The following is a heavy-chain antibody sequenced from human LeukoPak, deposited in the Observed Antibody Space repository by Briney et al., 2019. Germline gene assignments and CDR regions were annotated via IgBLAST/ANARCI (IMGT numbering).Heavy chain of an antibody. CDR2: IYYSGYT. J-gene: IGHJ4*02. CDR1: GGSISNYY. D-gene: IGHD6-13*01. CDR3: ARRYSSTWPYFDY. Sequence: PSGTLSLTCTVSGGSISNYYWGWIRQPPGKGLEWIGSIYYSGYTYYNPSLKSRVTISVDTSKNQFSLKLSSVTATDTAVYYCARRYSSTWPYFDYWGQGTLVTVSS. V-gene: IGHV4-39*01.